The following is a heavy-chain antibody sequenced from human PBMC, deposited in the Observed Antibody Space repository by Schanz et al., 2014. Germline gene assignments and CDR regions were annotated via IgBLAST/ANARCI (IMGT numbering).Heavy chain of an antibody. J-gene: IGHJ4*02. CDR1: GFAVDNYY. CDR3: ARLDPYCRSGTCSRAFDF. Sequence: EAQLVESGGGLVQPGGSLRLSCAASGFAVDNYYMSCVRQAPGRGLEWVSIIFTDGRTYYADSVKGRFTISRDSSKNTLFLQMNSLRTEDTAVYYCARLDPYCRSGTCSRAFDFWGQGTLVTVSS. D-gene: IGHD2-15*01. CDR2: IFTDGRT. V-gene: IGHV3-66*02.